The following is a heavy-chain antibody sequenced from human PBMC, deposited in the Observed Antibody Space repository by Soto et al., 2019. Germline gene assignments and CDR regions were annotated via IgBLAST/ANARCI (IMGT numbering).Heavy chain of an antibody. V-gene: IGHV4-31*03. Sequence: QVQLQESGPGLVKPSQTLSLTCTVSGGSISSGGYYWSWIRQHPGKGLEWIGYIYYSGSTYYNPSLTSRVTISVDTSKNQFSLKLSSVTAADTAVYYCARGGTVTVDNWFDPWGQGTLVTVSS. CDR3: ARGGTVTVDNWFDP. CDR2: IYYSGST. J-gene: IGHJ5*02. CDR1: GGSISSGGYY. D-gene: IGHD4-17*01.